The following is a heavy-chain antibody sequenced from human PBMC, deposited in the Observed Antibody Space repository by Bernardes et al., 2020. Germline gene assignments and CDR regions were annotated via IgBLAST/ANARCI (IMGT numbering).Heavy chain of an antibody. CDR2: ISYDGSNK. CDR1: GFTFSSYA. V-gene: IGHV3-30-3*01. D-gene: IGHD2-2*01. CDR3: AREVTRPVDAFDI. J-gene: IGHJ3*02. Sequence: GESLKISCAASGFTFSSYAMHWVRQAPGKGLEWVAVISYDGSNKYYADSVKGRFTISRDNAKNSLYLQMNSLRAEDTAVYYCAREVTRPVDAFDIWGQGTMVTVSS.